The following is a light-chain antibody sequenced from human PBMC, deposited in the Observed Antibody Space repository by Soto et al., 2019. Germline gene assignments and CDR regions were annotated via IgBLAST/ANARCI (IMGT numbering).Light chain of an antibody. CDR3: QQYGRSPFT. CDR2: GAS. J-gene: IGKJ3*01. Sequence: EIVLTQSTGTLSLSPGERATLSCRASQSVSSNNLAWYQQRPGQAPRVVIYGASTRATGIPERFSGSGSGTDFTLTISRLEPEDFELYSCQQYGRSPFTFGPGTKVDIK. CDR1: QSVSSNN. V-gene: IGKV3-20*01.